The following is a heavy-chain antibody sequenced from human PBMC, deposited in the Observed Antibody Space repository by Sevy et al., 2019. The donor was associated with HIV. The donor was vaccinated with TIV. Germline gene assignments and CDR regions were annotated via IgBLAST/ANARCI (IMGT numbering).Heavy chain of an antibody. D-gene: IGHD3-22*01. V-gene: IGHV1-24*01. CDR2: FDPEDGET. J-gene: IGHJ4*02. CDR3: ATTKDYYDSSVEPFDY. CDR1: GKTLSDLS. Sequence: ASVNVSCKVSGKTLSDLSMHWVRQAPGKGLEWMGSFDPEDGETLYAQNFRARVTMTEDTSTDTAYMELSSLRSEDTAVYYCATTKDYYDSSVEPFDYWGQGSLVTVSS.